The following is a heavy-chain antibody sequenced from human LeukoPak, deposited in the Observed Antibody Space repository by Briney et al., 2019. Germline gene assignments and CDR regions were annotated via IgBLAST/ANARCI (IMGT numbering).Heavy chain of an antibody. Sequence: PGGSLRLSCAASGFTFSSYGMHWVRQAPGKGLEWVAVISYDGSNKYYADSVKGRFTISRDNSKNTLYLQMNSLRAEDTAVYYCAKDKVGAIGYGMDVWGQGTTVTVSS. CDR3: AKDKVGAIGYGMDV. D-gene: IGHD1-26*01. V-gene: IGHV3-30*18. CDR2: ISYDGSNK. CDR1: GFTFSSYG. J-gene: IGHJ6*02.